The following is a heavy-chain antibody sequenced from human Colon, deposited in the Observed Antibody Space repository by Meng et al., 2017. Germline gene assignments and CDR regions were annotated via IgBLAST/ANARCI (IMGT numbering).Heavy chain of an antibody. V-gene: IGHV1-8*01. Sequence: QGHRVQSGAVVLKPGASVNVSCKASGYIFTNYDTNWVRQATGQGLEWMGWMNPNSGNTGYAQKFQGRVTMTRNASISTAYMELSSLRSDDTAVYYCARAIAAAGSNWFDLWGQGTLVTVSS. J-gene: IGHJ5*02. D-gene: IGHD6-13*01. CDR3: ARAIAAAGSNWFDL. CDR1: GYIFTNYD. CDR2: MNPNSGNT.